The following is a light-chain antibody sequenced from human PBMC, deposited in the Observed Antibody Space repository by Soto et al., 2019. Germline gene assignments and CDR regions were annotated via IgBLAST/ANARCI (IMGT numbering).Light chain of an antibody. Sequence: QLVLTQPPSVSGAPGQRVTISCTGSSSNIGAGYDVHWYQQLPGTAPKLLIYGNTNRPSGVPDRFSGSRSGTSASLAITGLQAEDDGDYYCQSFDINVLALIFGVGTKVTVL. J-gene: IGLJ2*01. CDR1: SSNIGAGYD. CDR2: GNT. CDR3: QSFDINVLALI. V-gene: IGLV1-40*01.